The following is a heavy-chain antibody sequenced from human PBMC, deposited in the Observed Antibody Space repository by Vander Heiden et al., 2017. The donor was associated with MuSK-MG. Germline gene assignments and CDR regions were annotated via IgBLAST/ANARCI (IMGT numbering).Heavy chain of an antibody. V-gene: IGHV3-23*01. CDR3: AKEAGLVRGGDY. CDR1: GFTFSSYA. CDR2: INTRGGKT. D-gene: IGHD3-10*01. Sequence: EVQLLESGGGLVQPGGSLRLSCAASGFTFSSYAMSWVRQAPGKGLEWVSAINTRGGKTYYADSVKGRFTISRDNSKNTLYLQMNSLSAEDTAVYYCAKEAGLVRGGDYWGQGTLVTVSS. J-gene: IGHJ4*02.